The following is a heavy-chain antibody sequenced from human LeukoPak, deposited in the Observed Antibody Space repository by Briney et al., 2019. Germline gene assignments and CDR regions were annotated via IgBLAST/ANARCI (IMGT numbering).Heavy chain of an antibody. CDR1: GYTFTSYD. CDR2: MNPNSGNT. CDR3: ARDGDTSGYFHYLDS. D-gene: IGHD3-22*01. V-gene: IGHV1-8*01. Sequence: GASVKVSCKASGYTFTSYDINWVRQATGQGLEWMGWMNPNSGNTGYAQNLQGRLTMTTDTSTSTAYVELRSLRSDDTAVYFCARDGDTSGYFHYLDSWGQGTQVAVSS. J-gene: IGHJ4*02.